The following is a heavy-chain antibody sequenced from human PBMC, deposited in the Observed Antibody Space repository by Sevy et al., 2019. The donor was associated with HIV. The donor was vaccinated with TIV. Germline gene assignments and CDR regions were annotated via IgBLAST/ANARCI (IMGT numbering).Heavy chain of an antibody. CDR3: ATAKDYYENSGDPFDY. CDR1: GYTLSRLS. V-gene: IGHV1-24*01. Sequence: ASVKVSCKVSGYTLSRLSMQWVRQGPGKGLEWMGRFDPEDDETIYAQKFQGRVTMTEDTSTDTAYMELSSLRFEDTAVYYCATAKDYYENSGDPFDYWGQGTLVTVSS. D-gene: IGHD3-22*01. J-gene: IGHJ4*02. CDR2: FDPEDDET.